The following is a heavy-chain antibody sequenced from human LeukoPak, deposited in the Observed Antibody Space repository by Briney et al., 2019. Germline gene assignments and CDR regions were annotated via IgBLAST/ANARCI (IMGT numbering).Heavy chain of an antibody. Sequence: GGSLRLSCAASGFTFSGFWMSWLRQAPGKGLEWVANINQDGGEKYYLDSVKGRFTISRDNAKNSLYLQMSSLRAEDTAVYYCAGGDYFGSGSARRHWFDPWGQGTLVTVSS. V-gene: IGHV3-7*04. CDR2: INQDGGEK. CDR3: AGGDYFGSGSARRHWFDP. CDR1: GFTFSGFW. J-gene: IGHJ5*02. D-gene: IGHD3-10*01.